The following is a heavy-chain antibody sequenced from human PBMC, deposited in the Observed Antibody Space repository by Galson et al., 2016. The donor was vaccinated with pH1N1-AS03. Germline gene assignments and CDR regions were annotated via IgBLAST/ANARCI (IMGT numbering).Heavy chain of an antibody. CDR2: IIPIFGTA. J-gene: IGHJ6*03. V-gene: IGHV1-69*13. Sequence: SVKVSCKASGVSFSTFSNYAFSWVRLAPGQGLEWMGGIIPIFGTANYAQKFQGTVTTTADEKTRTAYLDLNSLRSDDTAIYYCARSNGPIVVVNGFQYHYYYMDVWGKGTTVTVSS. CDR1: GVSFSTFSNYA. D-gene: IGHD3-22*01. CDR3: ARSNGPIVVVNGFQYHYYYMDV.